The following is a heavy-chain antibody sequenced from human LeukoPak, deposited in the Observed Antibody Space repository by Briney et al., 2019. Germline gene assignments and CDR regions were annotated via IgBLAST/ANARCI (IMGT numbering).Heavy chain of an antibody. V-gene: IGHV4-4*07. J-gene: IGHJ5*02. CDR2: IYGSGTI. CDR3: ARDSGTTGEVKFDP. CDR1: GGSISSYY. Sequence: PSETLSLTCTVSGGSISSYYWSWIRQPAGKGLEWIGRIYGSGTITYNPSLKSRVTMSVDTAKNQVSLRLRSVTAADTAVYYCARDSGTTGEVKFDPWGQGSPVTVSS. D-gene: IGHD3-10*01.